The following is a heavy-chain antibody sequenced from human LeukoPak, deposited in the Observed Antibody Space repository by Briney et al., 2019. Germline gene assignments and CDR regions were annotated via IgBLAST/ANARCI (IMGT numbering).Heavy chain of an antibody. D-gene: IGHD7-27*01. CDR3: ASLTGLYHYYGMDG. CDR2: IYYSGST. J-gene: IGHJ6*01. Sequence: PSETLSLTCTVSGGSISSGGYYWSWIRQHPGKGLEWIGYIYYSGSTYYNPSLKSRVTLSVDTSKNQFSLKLSPVTAADTAVYYCASLTGLYHYYGMDGWGQGTTVTLYS. V-gene: IGHV4-31*03. CDR1: GGSISSGGYY.